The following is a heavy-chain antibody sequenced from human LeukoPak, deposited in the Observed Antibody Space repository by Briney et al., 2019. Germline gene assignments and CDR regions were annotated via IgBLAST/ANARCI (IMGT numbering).Heavy chain of an antibody. J-gene: IGHJ4*02. V-gene: IGHV3-7*01. CDR1: GITFDTYW. CDR2: IKQDGSEK. CDR3: AREGFFGYDFWSGYPTYFDY. D-gene: IGHD3-3*01. Sequence: GGSLRLSCSCAASGITFDTYWMSWVRQAPGKGLEWVANIKQDGSEKYYVDSVKGRFTISRDNAKNSLYLQMNSLRAEDTAVYYCAREGFFGYDFWSGYPTYFDYWGQGTLVTVSS.